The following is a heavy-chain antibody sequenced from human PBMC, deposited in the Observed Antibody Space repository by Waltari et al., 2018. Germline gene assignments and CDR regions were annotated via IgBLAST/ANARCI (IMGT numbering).Heavy chain of an antibody. J-gene: IGHJ4*02. V-gene: IGHV4-34*01. CDR3: ARATLLRVVAMDY. D-gene: IGHD2-15*01. CDR1: GGSFSGYY. CDR2: INHSGST. Sequence: QVQLQQWGAGLLQPSEPLSLTCAVYGGSFSGYYWSWIRQPPGKGLEWIGEINHSGSTNYNPSLKSRVTISVDTSKNQFSLKLSSVTAADTAVYYCARATLLRVVAMDYWGQGTLVTVSS.